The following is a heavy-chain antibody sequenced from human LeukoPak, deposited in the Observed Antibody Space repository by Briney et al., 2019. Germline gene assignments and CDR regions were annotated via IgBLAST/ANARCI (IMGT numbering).Heavy chain of an antibody. J-gene: IGHJ4*02. Sequence: HPGGSLRLSCAASGFTFSDSWMHWVRQGPGKGLVWVSRISPNGKTTTYADSVKGRFTISRDNTKNTVLLQMNSLRDDDTAVYYCARDRRCSDSDFSPGDDFDYWGQGTLVTVSS. CDR2: ISPNGKTT. CDR3: ARDRRCSDSDFSPGDDFDY. D-gene: IGHD2-15*01. CDR1: GFTFSDSW. V-gene: IGHV3-74*01.